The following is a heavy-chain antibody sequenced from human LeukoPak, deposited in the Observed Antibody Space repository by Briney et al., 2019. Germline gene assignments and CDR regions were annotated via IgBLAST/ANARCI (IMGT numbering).Heavy chain of an antibody. CDR3: ARSLNGFYRGLDF. CDR1: GFSFNSHA. Sequence: GGSLRLSCAASGFSFNSHAMNWVRQAPGKGLEWVSVISSTGATTYYAASVKGRFTISRDNSKSTLYLQMDALRADDTAVYYCARSLNGFYRGLDFWGQGTLVTVSS. J-gene: IGHJ4*02. D-gene: IGHD3-22*01. CDR2: ISSTGATT. V-gene: IGHV3-23*01.